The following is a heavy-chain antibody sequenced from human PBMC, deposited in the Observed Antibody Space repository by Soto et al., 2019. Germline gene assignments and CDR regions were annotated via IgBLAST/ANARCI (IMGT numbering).Heavy chain of an antibody. J-gene: IGHJ5*02. Sequence: SGPTLVNPTQTLTLTCTFSGFSLTTSGVGVGWIRQSPGKALEWLALVYWNHDKRYNSSLKTRLTISKDTSKNRVVLTMADMDPVDTATYFCVQEYYSSNWIDPWGQGTLVTVSS. CDR1: GFSLTTSGVG. V-gene: IGHV2-5*01. D-gene: IGHD3-10*01. CDR3: VQEYYSSNWIDP. CDR2: VYWNHDK.